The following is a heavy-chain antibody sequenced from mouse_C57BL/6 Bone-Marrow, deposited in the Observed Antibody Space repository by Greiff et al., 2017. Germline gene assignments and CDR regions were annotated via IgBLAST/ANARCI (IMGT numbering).Heavy chain of an antibody. D-gene: IGHD2-2*01. J-gene: IGHJ3*01. Sequence: QVQLKQSGAELARPGASVKLSCKASGYTFTSYGISWVKQRTGQGLEWIGEIYPRSGSTYYNEKFKGKATLTADKSSSTAYMELCSLTSEDSSVYFSVLYCGYIAWFSYWGRGPLVTVSA. V-gene: IGHV1-81*01. CDR3: VLYCGYIAWFSY. CDR1: GYTFTSYG. CDR2: IYPRSGST.